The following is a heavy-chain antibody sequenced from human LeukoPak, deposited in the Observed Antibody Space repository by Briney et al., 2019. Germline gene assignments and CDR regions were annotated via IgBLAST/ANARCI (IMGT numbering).Heavy chain of an antibody. CDR1: GFTFSSYA. Sequence: PGRSLRLSCAASGFTFSSYAMHWVRQAPGKGLEWVAVISYDGSNKYYADSVKGRFTISRDNSKNTLYLQMNSLRAEDTAVYYCARDPSNWAYYFDYWGQGTTVTVSS. J-gene: IGHJ4*02. D-gene: IGHD7-27*01. CDR2: ISYDGSNK. CDR3: ARDPSNWAYYFDY. V-gene: IGHV3-30-3*01.